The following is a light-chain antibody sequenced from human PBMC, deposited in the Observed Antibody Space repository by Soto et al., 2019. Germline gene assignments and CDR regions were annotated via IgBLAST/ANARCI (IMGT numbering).Light chain of an antibody. V-gene: IGKV1-39*01. J-gene: IGKJ4*02. Sequence: DTQMTQSPSSLSASVGDRVTITCRASQSVSNYLNWYQQKIGDAPKLLIYASSSLQNGVASRFSGSVSGTDFILIINSLHPEDSVTYFCQQSYTTPLAFGGGTKVEVK. CDR1: QSVSNY. CDR2: ASS. CDR3: QQSYTTPLA.